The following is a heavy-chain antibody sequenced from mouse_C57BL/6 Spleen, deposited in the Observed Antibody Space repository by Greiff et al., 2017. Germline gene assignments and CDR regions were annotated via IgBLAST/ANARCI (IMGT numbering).Heavy chain of an antibody. J-gene: IGHJ3*01. CDR3: AKMDDGAWFAY. CDR1: GFSLTSYG. V-gene: IGHV2-5*01. D-gene: IGHD2-12*01. Sequence: VQLQQSGPGLVQPSQSLSITCTVSGFSLTSYGVHWVRKSPGTGLELLGVVWRGGSTDYNAAFMSRLSITKDNSKSQVFFKMNSLQADDTAIYYCAKMDDGAWFAYWGQGTLVTVSA. CDR2: VWRGGST.